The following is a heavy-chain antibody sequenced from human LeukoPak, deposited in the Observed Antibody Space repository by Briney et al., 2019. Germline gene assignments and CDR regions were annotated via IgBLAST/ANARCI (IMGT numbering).Heavy chain of an antibody. CDR2: IKPSGGST. J-gene: IGHJ4*02. CDR1: GYAFTNYY. Sequence: ASVKVSCKASGYAFTNYYIHWVRQAPGQGLEWMGIIKPSGGSTSSAQKFQGRVTMTRDTSTSTVYMELRSLRSDDTAVYYCARASRWDPFHYWGQGTLVTVSS. V-gene: IGHV1-46*01. D-gene: IGHD6-13*01. CDR3: ARASRWDPFHY.